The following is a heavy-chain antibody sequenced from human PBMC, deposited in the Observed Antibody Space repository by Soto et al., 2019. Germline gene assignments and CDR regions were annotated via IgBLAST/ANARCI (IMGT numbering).Heavy chain of an antibody. D-gene: IGHD3-10*01. V-gene: IGHV4-59*01. CDR2: IYYSGST. Sequence: SETLSLTCTVSGGSIRSYYWSWIRQPPGKGLEWIGYIYYSGSTNYNPSLKSRVNISVDTSKNQFSLKLSSVTAADTAVYYCARVWGGAFDFWGQGTMVTVSS. CDR3: ARVWGGAFDF. CDR1: GGSIRSYY. J-gene: IGHJ3*01.